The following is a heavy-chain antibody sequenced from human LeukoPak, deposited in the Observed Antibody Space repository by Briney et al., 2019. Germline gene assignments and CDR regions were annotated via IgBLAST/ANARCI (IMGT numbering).Heavy chain of an antibody. J-gene: IGHJ4*02. Sequence: SETLSLTCAVYGGSFSGYYWSWIRQPPGKGLEWIGYIYYSGSTYYNPSLKSRVTISVDTSKNQFSLKLSSVTAADTAVYYCARVVSYYDFWSGPIRAGFDYWGQGTLVTVSS. V-gene: IGHV4-30-4*01. CDR1: GGSFSGYY. CDR2: IYYSGST. CDR3: ARVVSYYDFWSGPIRAGFDY. D-gene: IGHD3-3*01.